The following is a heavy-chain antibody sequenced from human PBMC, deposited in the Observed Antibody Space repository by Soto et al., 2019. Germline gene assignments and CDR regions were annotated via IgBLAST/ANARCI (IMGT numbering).Heavy chain of an antibody. D-gene: IGHD3-22*01. J-gene: IGHJ3*02. V-gene: IGHV3-23*01. CDR2: ISGSGGST. Sequence: EVQLLESGGGLVQPGGSLRLSCAASGFTFSSYAMSWVRQAPGKGLEWVSAISGSGGSTYYADSVKGRFTISRDNSKNTLYLQMNSLRAEDTAVYYCAKDQGPMIVVADAFDIWGQGTMVTVSS. CDR3: AKDQGPMIVVADAFDI. CDR1: GFTFSSYA.